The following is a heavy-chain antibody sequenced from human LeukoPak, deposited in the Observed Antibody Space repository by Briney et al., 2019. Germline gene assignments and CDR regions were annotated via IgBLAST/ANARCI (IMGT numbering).Heavy chain of an antibody. CDR2: ISGSGAST. V-gene: IGHV3-23*01. D-gene: IGHD2-15*01. CDR1: GFTFNNYA. J-gene: IGHJ4*02. Sequence: GGSLRLSCAASGFTFNNYAMSWVRQAPGKGLEWVSAISGSGASTCYADSVKGRFTISRDNSKNTLYLQMNSLRAEDTAVYYCARRATPSPHFDYWGQGTLVTVSS. CDR3: ARRATPSPHFDY.